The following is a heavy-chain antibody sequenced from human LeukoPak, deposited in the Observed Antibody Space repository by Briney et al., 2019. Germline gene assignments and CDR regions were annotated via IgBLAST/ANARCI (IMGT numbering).Heavy chain of an antibody. Sequence: GGSLRLSCAASGFIFSNYAMHWVRQAPGKGLEWVGRIKSKTDGGTTDYAAPVKGRFTISRDDSKNTLYLQMNSLKTEDTAVYYCTTGYYGSGSYYLAGVDYWGQGTLVTVSS. CDR1: GFIFSNYA. J-gene: IGHJ4*02. D-gene: IGHD3-10*01. CDR2: IKSKTDGGTT. CDR3: TTGYYGSGSYYLAGVDY. V-gene: IGHV3-15*01.